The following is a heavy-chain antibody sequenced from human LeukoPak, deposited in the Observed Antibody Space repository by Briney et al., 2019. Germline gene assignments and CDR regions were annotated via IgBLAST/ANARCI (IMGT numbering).Heavy chain of an antibody. CDR1: GYTFTGYY. J-gene: IGHJ5*02. Sequence: ASVKVSCKASGYTFTGYYMHWVRQAPGQGLEWMELINPTGDSTGYAQKFQGRVTMTRDMSTSTDFMELSSLRSEDTAVYYCARDNSVGDNAWWFDPWGQGTLVTVSS. V-gene: IGHV1-46*01. D-gene: IGHD1-26*01. CDR3: ARDNSVGDNAWWFDP. CDR2: INPTGDST.